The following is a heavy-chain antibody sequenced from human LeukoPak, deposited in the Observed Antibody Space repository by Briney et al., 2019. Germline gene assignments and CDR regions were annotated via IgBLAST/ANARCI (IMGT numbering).Heavy chain of an antibody. CDR1: GYTFTCYY. V-gene: IGHV1-2*02. Sequence: RASVKVSCKASGYTFTCYYMHWVRQAPGQGLEWMGWINPNSGGTNYAQKFQGRVTMTRDTSISTAYMELSRLRSDDTAVYYCARNFPYYDILTGYTNWFDPWGQGTLVTVSS. J-gene: IGHJ5*02. CDR3: ARNFPYYDILTGYTNWFDP. CDR2: INPNSGGT. D-gene: IGHD3-9*01.